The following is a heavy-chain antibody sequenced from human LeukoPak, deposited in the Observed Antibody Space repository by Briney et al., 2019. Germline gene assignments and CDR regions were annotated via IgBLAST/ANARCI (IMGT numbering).Heavy chain of an antibody. Sequence: PGASVKVSCKASGYTFTGYYMHWVRQAPGQGLEWMGRINPNSGGTNYAQKFQGRVTMTRDTSISTAYMELSRLRSDDTAVYYCARGSEWLLFDPHGYGMDVWGQGTTVTVSS. CDR2: INPNSGGT. CDR1: GYTFTGYY. J-gene: IGHJ6*02. V-gene: IGHV1-2*06. D-gene: IGHD3-3*01. CDR3: ARGSEWLLFDPHGYGMDV.